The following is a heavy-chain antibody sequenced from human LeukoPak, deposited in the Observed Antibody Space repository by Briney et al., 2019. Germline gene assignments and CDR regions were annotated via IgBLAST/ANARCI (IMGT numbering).Heavy chain of an antibody. J-gene: IGHJ4*02. D-gene: IGHD2-8*01. V-gene: IGHV1-2*02. CDR1: GFTLIGHY. Sequence: ASVRVSCKASGFTLIGHYLHWVRQAPGQGLQWMGWINRNSGGTKYAQNFRGRVTMTRDTSISTSYMELSSLRSDDTAVYYCATPWGCTRPDCPFLHWGQGTLVTVSS. CDR2: INRNSGGT. CDR3: ATPWGCTRPDCPFLH.